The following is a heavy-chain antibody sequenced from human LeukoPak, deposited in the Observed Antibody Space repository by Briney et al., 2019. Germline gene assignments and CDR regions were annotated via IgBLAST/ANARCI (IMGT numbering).Heavy chain of an antibody. J-gene: IGHJ6*03. D-gene: IGHD2-15*01. V-gene: IGHV3-23*01. Sequence: PGGSLRLSCAVSGLTFNNYAMSWVRQAPGKGLEWVSGISGRGASKYYADSVKGRFTISRDNSKNTLYLQMNSLRAEDTAVYYCARVLRYCSGGNCYSGGLGYMDVWGKETTVTISS. CDR3: ARVLRYCSGGNCYSGGLGYMDV. CDR2: ISGRGASK. CDR1: GLTFNNYA.